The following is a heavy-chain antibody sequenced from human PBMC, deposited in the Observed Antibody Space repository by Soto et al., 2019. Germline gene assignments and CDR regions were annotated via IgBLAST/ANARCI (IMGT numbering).Heavy chain of an antibody. D-gene: IGHD2-15*01. CDR1: GGSISSSNW. CDR3: ARAGHCSGGSGRTYYYYYGMDV. Sequence: SETLSLTCAVSGGSISSSNWWSCVRQPPGKGLEWIGEIYHSGSTNYNPSLKSRVTISVDKSKNQFSLKLSSVTAADTAVYYCARAGHCSGGSGRTYYYYYGMDVWGQGTTVTVSS. J-gene: IGHJ6*02. CDR2: IYHSGST. V-gene: IGHV4-4*02.